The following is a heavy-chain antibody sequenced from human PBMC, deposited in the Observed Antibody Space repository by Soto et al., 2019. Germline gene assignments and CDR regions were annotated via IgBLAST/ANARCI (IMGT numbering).Heavy chain of an antibody. Sequence: ASVKVSCKASGYTFINYDINWVRQATGQGLEWMGWINPNGGNVVYAQKFQGRVTMTTDTSISTVYMELSSLRSEDTAVYYCARGHSKIYGRGHDNWFDPWGQGTLVTVSS. J-gene: IGHJ5*02. D-gene: IGHD4-17*01. V-gene: IGHV1-8*01. CDR2: INPNGGNV. CDR1: GYTFINYD. CDR3: ARGHSKIYGRGHDNWFDP.